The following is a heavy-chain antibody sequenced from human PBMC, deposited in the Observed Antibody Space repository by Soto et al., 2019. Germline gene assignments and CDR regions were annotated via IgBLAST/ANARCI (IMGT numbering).Heavy chain of an antibody. CDR1: DGCRTRYF. V-gene: IGHV4-59*01. Sequence: SVTRSQKCPVGDGCRTRYFSNRVQHPPGKGLEWIGYIYYSGSTNYNPSLKSRVTISVDTPKNQFSLKLRSVTAADTAVYYCATQSGYSSGPYDYWGQGTLVTVSS. J-gene: IGHJ4*02. CDR3: ATQSGYSSGPYDY. CDR2: IYYSGST. D-gene: IGHD6-19*01.